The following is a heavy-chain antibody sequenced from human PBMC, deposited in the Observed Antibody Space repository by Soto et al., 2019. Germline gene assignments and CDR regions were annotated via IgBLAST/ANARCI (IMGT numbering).Heavy chain of an antibody. CDR3: ARGRPLYYDFWSGYPVLDY. CDR2: IYHSGST. V-gene: IGHV4-4*02. Sequence: QVQLQESGPGLVKPSGTLSLTCAVSSGSISSSNWWSWVRQPPGKGLEWIGEIYHSGSTNSNPSRKSRVTISVDKSKNQFSLKLSSVTAADTAVYYCARGRPLYYDFWSGYPVLDYWGQGTLVTVSS. J-gene: IGHJ4*02. CDR1: SGSISSSNW. D-gene: IGHD3-3*01.